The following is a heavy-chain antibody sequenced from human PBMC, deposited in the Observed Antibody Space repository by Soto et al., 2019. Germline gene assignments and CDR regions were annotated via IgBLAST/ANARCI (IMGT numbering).Heavy chain of an antibody. V-gene: IGHV3-48*01. CDR2: ISSSSSTI. CDR1: GFTFSSYS. CDR3: ASHRRGDYGVTGY. D-gene: IGHD4-17*01. J-gene: IGHJ4*02. Sequence: EVQLVESGGGLVQPGGSLRLSCAASGFTFSSYSMNWVRQAPGKGLEWVSYISSSSSTIYYADSVKGRFTISRDNAKNSRYLKMTSLRAEDTAVYYCASHRRGDYGVTGYWGQGTLVPVSS.